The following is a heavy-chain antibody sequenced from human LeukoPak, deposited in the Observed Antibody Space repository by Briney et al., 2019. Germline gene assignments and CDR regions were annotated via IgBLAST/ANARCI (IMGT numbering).Heavy chain of an antibody. D-gene: IGHD3-10*01. V-gene: IGHV3-48*03. CDR2: ISSSGSTI. CDR1: GFTFSSYE. Sequence: PGGSLRLSCAASGFTFSSYEMNWVRQAPGKGLEWVSYISSSGSTIYYADSVKGRFTISRDNAKNSLYLQMNSLRAEDTAVYYCARASYYGENWFDHWGQGTLVTVSS. J-gene: IGHJ5*02. CDR3: ARASYYGENWFDH.